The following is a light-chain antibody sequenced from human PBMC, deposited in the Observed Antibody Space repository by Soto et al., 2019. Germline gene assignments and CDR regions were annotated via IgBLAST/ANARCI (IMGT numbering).Light chain of an antibody. J-gene: IGLJ1*01. CDR3: SSYISSSTYA. V-gene: IGLV2-14*01. Sequence: QSVLTQPASVSGSPGQSITISCTGTSSDIGRYNYVSWYQQYPGKAPKFMIYGVSNRPSGVSNRFSGSKSGNTASLTISGFQAEDEADYYCSSYISSSTYAFGTGTRSPS. CDR2: GVS. CDR1: SSDIGRYNY.